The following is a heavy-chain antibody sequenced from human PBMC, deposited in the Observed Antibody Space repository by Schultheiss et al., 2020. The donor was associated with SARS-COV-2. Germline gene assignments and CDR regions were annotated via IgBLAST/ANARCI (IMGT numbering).Heavy chain of an antibody. CDR3: ATTDSSMVRNLPGYYYYMAV. Sequence: GGSLRLSCAASGFTFSSYAMSWVRQAPGKGLGWVSCVTSSSCYIYYAASVRGRFSISRDNAKNSLYLQMNSLRAEDTAMYYCATTDSSMVRNLPGYYYYMAVWGKGTTITVSS. CDR1: GFTFSSYA. D-gene: IGHD1-1*01. J-gene: IGHJ6*03. V-gene: IGHV3-21*01. CDR2: VTSSSCYI.